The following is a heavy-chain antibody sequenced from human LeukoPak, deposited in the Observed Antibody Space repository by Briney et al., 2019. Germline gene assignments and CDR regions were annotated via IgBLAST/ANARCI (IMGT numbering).Heavy chain of an antibody. D-gene: IGHD2-2*02. CDR3: ARIPFFYYAMDV. CDR1: GGSVSSSNW. J-gene: IGHJ6*02. CDR2: IYHSGST. Sequence: SETLSLTCAVSGGSVSSSNWWSWVRQPPRKGLEWIGEIYHSGSTNYNPSLKSRVIISVDKSKNQFSLNLSSVTAADTAVYYCARIPFFYYAMDVWGQGTTVTVSS. V-gene: IGHV4-4*02.